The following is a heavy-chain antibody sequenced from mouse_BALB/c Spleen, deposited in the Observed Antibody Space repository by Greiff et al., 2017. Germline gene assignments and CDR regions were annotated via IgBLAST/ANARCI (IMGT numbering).Heavy chain of an antibody. CDR3: AREGPHYYGSSYDFAY. Sequence: VQLVESGPGLVAPSQSLSITCTVSGFSLTSYGVHWVRQPPGKGLEWLGVIWAGGSTNYNSALMSRLSISKDNSKSQVFLKMNSLQTDDTAMYYCAREGPHYYGSSYDFAYWGQGTLVTVSA. V-gene: IGHV2-9*02. J-gene: IGHJ3*01. D-gene: IGHD1-1*01. CDR2: IWAGGST. CDR1: GFSLTSYG.